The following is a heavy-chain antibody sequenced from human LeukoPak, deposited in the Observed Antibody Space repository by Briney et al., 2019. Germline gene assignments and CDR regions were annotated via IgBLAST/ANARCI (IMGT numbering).Heavy chain of an antibody. V-gene: IGHV3-53*01. Sequence: GGSLRLSCAASGFTVSSTYMAWVRQAPGRGLEWVSIIYSGGTTYYADSVKGRFTISRDNAKNSLYLQMNSLTAEDTAVYYCARDYWLGNRGLFYFNYWGQGSLVTVSS. D-gene: IGHD6-19*01. CDR1: GFTVSSTY. J-gene: IGHJ4*02. CDR2: IYSGGTT. CDR3: ARDYWLGNRGLFYFNY.